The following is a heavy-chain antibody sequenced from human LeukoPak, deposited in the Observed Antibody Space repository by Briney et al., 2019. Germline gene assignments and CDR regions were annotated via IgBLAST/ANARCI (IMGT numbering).Heavy chain of an antibody. V-gene: IGHV1-18*01. CDR3: ARDLGYYDSSGYFGLVFDY. CDR1: GYTFTSYG. CDR2: ISAYNGNT. Sequence: ASVKVSCKASGYTFTSYGISWVRQAPGQGLEWMGWISAYNGNTNYAQKLQGRVTMTTDTSTSTAYMELRGLRSDDTAVYYCARDLGYYDSSGYFGLVFDYWGQGTLVTVSS. J-gene: IGHJ4*02. D-gene: IGHD3-22*01.